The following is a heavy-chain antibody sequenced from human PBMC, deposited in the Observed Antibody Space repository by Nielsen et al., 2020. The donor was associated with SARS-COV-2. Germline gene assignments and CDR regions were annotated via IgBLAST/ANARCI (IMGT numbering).Heavy chain of an antibody. V-gene: IGHV4-39*01. CDR2: IYYSGNT. J-gene: IGHJ4*02. CDR3: ARHLSTSFYTALGL. D-gene: IGHD2-2*02. Sequence: SETLSLTCTVSGGSISSGGYYWNWIRQHPGKGLEWIGYIYYSGNTYYNPSLKSRVTISVDTSKNQFSLKLSSVTAADTAVYYCARHLSTSFYTALGLWGQGTLVTVSS. CDR1: GGSISSGGYY.